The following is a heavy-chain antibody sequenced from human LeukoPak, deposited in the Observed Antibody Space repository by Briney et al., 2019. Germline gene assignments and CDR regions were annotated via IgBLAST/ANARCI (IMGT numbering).Heavy chain of an antibody. J-gene: IGHJ4*02. CDR3: ARVDSGYADY. D-gene: IGHD5-12*01. V-gene: IGHV4-59*12. Sequence: SETLSLTCTVSGGSISGYYWSWMRQPPGKGLEWIGSIYYSGSTYYNPSLKSRVTISVDTSKNQFSLKLSSVTAADTAVYYCARVDSGYADYWGQGTLVTVSS. CDR2: IYYSGST. CDR1: GGSISGYY.